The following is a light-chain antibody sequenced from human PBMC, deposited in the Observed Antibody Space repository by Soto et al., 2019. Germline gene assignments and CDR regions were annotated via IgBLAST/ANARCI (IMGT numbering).Light chain of an antibody. CDR2: AAS. CDR3: QKFNSYVIT. Sequence: AIQLTQAPSSLSASVGDRVTITCRASQDITSALAWYQQNPGKAPNLLIYAASSLKSGVPSRFSGSGSRTDFAHTICSLQPEDIAPYVCQKFNSYVITFGHGTRLDTK. CDR1: QDITSA. J-gene: IGKJ5*01. V-gene: IGKV1-13*02.